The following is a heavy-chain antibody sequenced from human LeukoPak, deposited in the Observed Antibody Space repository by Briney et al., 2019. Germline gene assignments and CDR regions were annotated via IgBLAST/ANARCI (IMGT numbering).Heavy chain of an antibody. J-gene: IGHJ4*02. D-gene: IGHD7-27*01. V-gene: IGHV3-20*04. Sequence: GGSLRLSCAASGFTFDDYGMSWVRQAPGKGLEWVSGINWSGGSTGYADSVKGRFTISRDNAKNSLYLQMNSLRAEDTAVYYCAKGETGDLDYWGQGTLVTVSS. CDR1: GFTFDDYG. CDR2: INWSGGST. CDR3: AKGETGDLDY.